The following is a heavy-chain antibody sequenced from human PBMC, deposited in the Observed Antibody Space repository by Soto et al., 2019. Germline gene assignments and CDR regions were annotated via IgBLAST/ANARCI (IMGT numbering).Heavy chain of an antibody. V-gene: IGHV4-59*08. CDR1: GGSISSYY. CDR3: ARSLRYFDWFNGYYFDY. CDR2: IYYSGST. D-gene: IGHD3-9*01. Sequence: PSETLSLTCTVSGGSISSYYWSWIRQPPGKGLEWIGYIYYSGSTNYNPSLKSRVTISVDTSKNQFSLKLSSVTAADTAVYYCARSLRYFDWFNGYYFDYWGQGTLVTVSS. J-gene: IGHJ4*02.